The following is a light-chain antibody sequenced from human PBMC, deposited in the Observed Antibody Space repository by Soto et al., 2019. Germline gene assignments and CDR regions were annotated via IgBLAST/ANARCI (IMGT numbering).Light chain of an antibody. J-gene: IGLJ2*01. V-gene: IGLV9-49*01. CDR2: VGTGGIVG. Sequence: QYVLTQPPSASASLGASVTLTCTLSSGYTNYKVDWYQQRPGKGPRFVMRVGTGGIVGSKGDGIPDRFSVLGSGLHRYLTIKNIQEEDESDYHCGADHGSGSNFVVVFGGGTKLTVL. CDR1: SGYTNYK. CDR3: GADHGSGSNFVVV.